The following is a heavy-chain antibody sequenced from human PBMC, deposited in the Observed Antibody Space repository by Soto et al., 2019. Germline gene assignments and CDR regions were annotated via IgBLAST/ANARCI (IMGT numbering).Heavy chain of an antibody. CDR3: PTDGLYWDYGSGSYSPFDY. Sequence: GGSLRLSCAASGFTFSSYAMSWVRQAPGKGLEWVSAISGSGGSTYYADSVKGRFTISRDNSKNTLYLQMNSLRAEDTAVYYCPTDGLYWDYGSGSYSPFDYWGQGTLVTVSS. V-gene: IGHV3-23*01. CDR2: ISGSGGST. D-gene: IGHD3-10*01. J-gene: IGHJ4*02. CDR1: GFTFSSYA.